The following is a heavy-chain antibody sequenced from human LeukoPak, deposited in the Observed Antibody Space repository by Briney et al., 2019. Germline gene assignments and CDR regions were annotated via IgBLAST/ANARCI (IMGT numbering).Heavy chain of an antibody. Sequence: GGSLRLSCAASGFTFSSYAIHWVRQAPGKGLEYVSAISSNGGSTYYANSVKGRFTISRDNSKNTLYLQMGSLRDEDMAVYYCARVSGWYWFDNWGQGTLVTLFS. CDR3: ARVSGWYWFDN. CDR1: GFTFSSYA. CDR2: ISSNGGST. J-gene: IGHJ4*02. V-gene: IGHV3-64*01. D-gene: IGHD6-19*01.